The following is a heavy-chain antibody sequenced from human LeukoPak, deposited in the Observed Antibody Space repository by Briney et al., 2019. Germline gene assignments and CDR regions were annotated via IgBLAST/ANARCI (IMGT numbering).Heavy chain of an antibody. CDR1: GFTFSSYA. Sequence: GGSLRLSCAASGFTFSSYAMSWVRQAPGKGLEWVANIKQDGSEKYYVDSVRGRFTISRDNAKNSFYLQMNSLRAEDTAVYYCAREDTGMASYWGQGTLVTVSS. D-gene: IGHD5-18*01. CDR3: AREDTGMASY. J-gene: IGHJ4*02. V-gene: IGHV3-7*01. CDR2: IKQDGSEK.